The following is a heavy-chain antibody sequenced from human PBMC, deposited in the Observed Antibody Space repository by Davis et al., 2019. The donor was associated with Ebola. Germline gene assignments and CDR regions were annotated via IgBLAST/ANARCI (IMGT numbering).Heavy chain of an antibody. CDR2: INHSGST. V-gene: IGHV4-34*01. D-gene: IGHD6-19*01. CDR3: AREMGIAVS. CDR1: GGSFSGYY. J-gene: IGHJ4*02. Sequence: GSLRLSCAVYGGSFSGYYWSWIRQPPGKGLEWIGEINHSGSTNYNPSLKSRVTISVDTSKNQFSLKLRSVTAEDTAVYYCAREMGIAVSWGQGTLVTVSS.